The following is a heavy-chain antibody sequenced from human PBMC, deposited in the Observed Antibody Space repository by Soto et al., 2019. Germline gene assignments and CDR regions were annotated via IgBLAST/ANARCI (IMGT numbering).Heavy chain of an antibody. CDR1: GFTFSSYW. CDR2: IKSDGSST. Sequence: EVQLVESGGGLVQPEGSLRLSCAASGFTFSSYWMHWVRQAPGKGLVWVSRIKSDGSSTSYADSVKGRFTISRDNAKNTLYLQMNSLRGEDTAVYYCERDPFGENNYWGQGTLVTVSS. J-gene: IGHJ4*02. CDR3: ERDPFGENNY. D-gene: IGHD3-10*01. V-gene: IGHV3-74*01.